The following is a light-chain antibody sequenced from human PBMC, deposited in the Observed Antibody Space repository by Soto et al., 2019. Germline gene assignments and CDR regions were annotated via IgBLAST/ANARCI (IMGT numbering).Light chain of an antibody. CDR3: QQYHTYPQT. J-gene: IGKJ2*01. V-gene: IGKV1-16*01. CDR1: YDISSS. CDR2: GAY. Sequence: DIQLTQSPSFLSASVEDRVTISCRASYDISSSLAWYQQEPGKAPKSLIYGAYKWHSGVPSRFSGSGSETDFTLTITSLQSEDFATYYCQQYHTYPQTFGQGTRLEI.